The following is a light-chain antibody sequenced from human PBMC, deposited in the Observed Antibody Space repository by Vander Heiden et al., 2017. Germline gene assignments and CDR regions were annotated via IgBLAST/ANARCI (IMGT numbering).Light chain of an antibody. J-gene: IGLJ3*02. CDR2: DVS. CDR3: CSYAGSSNWV. Sequence: QSALTQPRSVSGSPGQSVTISCTGTSSDVGTYNYVSWYQQHPGKAPKLMIYDVSKRPSGVPDRFSGSKSGNTASPTISGLQAEDEADYYCCSYAGSSNWVFGGGTKLTVL. V-gene: IGLV2-11*01. CDR1: SSDVGTYNY.